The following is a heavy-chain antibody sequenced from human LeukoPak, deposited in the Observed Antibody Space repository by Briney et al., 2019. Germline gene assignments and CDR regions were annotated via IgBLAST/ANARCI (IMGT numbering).Heavy chain of an antibody. CDR2: MNPNSGNT. D-gene: IGHD6-19*01. V-gene: IGHV1-8*01. CDR1: GYTFTSYD. CDR3: ARAVAGGSYYGMDV. J-gene: IGHJ6*02. Sequence: GASVKVSCKASGYTFTSYDINWVRQATGQGLEWMGWMNPNSGNTGYAQKFQGRVTTTRNTSISTAYMELNSLRSEDTAVYYCARAVAGGSYYGMDVWGQGTTVTVSS.